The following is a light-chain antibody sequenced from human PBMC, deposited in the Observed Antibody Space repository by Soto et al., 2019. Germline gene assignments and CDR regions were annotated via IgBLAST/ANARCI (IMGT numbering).Light chain of an antibody. V-gene: IGKV3-15*01. Sequence: LITQSLLARSAWQGDEASLTGRGSQSVSSNLAWYQQKPGQAPRLLISGGSTRATGSPARPSGSGSGTEFTLTIRSLQSEDFAVSYCQQYDKWRTFGQGTRLE. CDR1: QSVSSN. CDR3: QQYDKWRT. CDR2: GGS. J-gene: IGKJ5*01.